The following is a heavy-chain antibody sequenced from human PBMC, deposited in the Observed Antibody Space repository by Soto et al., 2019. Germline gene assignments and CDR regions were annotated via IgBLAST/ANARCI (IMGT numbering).Heavy chain of an antibody. J-gene: IGHJ4*02. CDR3: GRDAHGPYYIDF. Sequence: QPGGSLRLSCAASGFTFSSYSMNWVRQVPGKGREWISYISSSSSTIKYADSVKGRFTISRDNADNSLYLQMHSLRDEDTAVYYCGRDAHGPYYIDFWGQGTLVTVSS. CDR1: GFTFSSYS. V-gene: IGHV3-48*02. D-gene: IGHD2-21*01. CDR2: ISSSSSTI.